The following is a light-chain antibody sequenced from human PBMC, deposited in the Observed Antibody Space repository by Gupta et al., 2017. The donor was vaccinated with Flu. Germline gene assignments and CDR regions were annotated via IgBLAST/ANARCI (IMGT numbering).Light chain of an antibody. CDR2: DAT. V-gene: IGKV3-20*01. CDR1: QSVRNNY. J-gene: IGKJ5*01. Sequence: EIVLTQSPGTLSLSPGERATLSCRASQSVRNNYLAWYQQKPGQAPRLIIYDATSRATGIPDRFSGSLSGTDITLTISRLEPEGFAVYYCQQYGTPPPITFGQETRLEMK. CDR3: QQYGTPPPIT.